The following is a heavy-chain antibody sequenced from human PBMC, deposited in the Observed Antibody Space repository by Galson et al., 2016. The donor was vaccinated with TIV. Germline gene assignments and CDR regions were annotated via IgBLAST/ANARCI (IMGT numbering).Heavy chain of an antibody. CDR2: VDPEDGKT. Sequence: VKVSCKVFGYTFTDYYLHWMQQAPGKGFEWMGHVDPEDGKTNYAAKFQGRVTMTADTSTDMAYMELSGLRSEDTAIYFCTTVRLRGSGGMDVWGQGTTVIVSS. D-gene: IGHD2-8*01. CDR3: TTVRLRGSGGMDV. CDR1: GYTFTDYY. J-gene: IGHJ6*02. V-gene: IGHV1-69-2*01.